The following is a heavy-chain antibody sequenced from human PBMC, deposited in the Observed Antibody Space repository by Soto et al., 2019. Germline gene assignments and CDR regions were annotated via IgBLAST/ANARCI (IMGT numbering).Heavy chain of an antibody. J-gene: IGHJ5*02. CDR3: AIWWSGSRQGVDP. CDR2: IYYSGST. CDR1: GGSISSGDYY. D-gene: IGHD3-3*01. Sequence: QVQLQESGPGLVKPSQTLSLTCTVSGGSISSGDYYWSWIRQPPGKGLEWIGYIYYSGSTYYSPPLKVGVTMSVDTSKNQFSLKLSSVTAADPAVYYCAIWWSGSRQGVDPWGQGTLVTVSS. V-gene: IGHV4-31*03.